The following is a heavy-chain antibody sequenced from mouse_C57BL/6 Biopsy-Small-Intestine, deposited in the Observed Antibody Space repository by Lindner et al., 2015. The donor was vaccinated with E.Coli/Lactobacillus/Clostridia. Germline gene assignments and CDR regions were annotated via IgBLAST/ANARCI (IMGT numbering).Heavy chain of an antibody. D-gene: IGHD1-1*01. CDR3: ARENYGTNYFDY. Sequence: VQLQESGAELARPGASVKMSCKASGYNFTNYWIGWAKQRPGRGLEWVGIIYPGGGYTNYNEKFKGKATLTADKSSSTAYMQFSSLTSEDSAIYYCARENYGTNYFDYWGQGTTLTVSS. CDR2: IYPGGGYT. CDR1: GYNFTNYW. J-gene: IGHJ2*01. V-gene: IGHV1-63*01.